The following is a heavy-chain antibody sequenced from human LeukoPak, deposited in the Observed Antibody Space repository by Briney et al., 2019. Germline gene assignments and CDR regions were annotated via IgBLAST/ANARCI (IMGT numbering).Heavy chain of an antibody. CDR3: ARQKTASGPIDY. D-gene: IGHD2-15*01. Sequence: GESLKISCKGSGYTFNIYWIGWVRQMPGKGLEWMGIIYPGDSDTRYSPSFQGQVTISADKSINTAYLQWSSLKASDTAMYYCARQKTASGPIDYWGQGTLVTVSS. CDR2: IYPGDSDT. V-gene: IGHV5-51*01. J-gene: IGHJ4*02. CDR1: GYTFNIYW.